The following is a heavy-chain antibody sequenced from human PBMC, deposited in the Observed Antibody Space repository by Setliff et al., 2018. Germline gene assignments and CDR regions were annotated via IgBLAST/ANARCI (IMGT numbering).Heavy chain of an antibody. V-gene: IGHV1-2*02. CDR1: GYTFTGYY. Sequence: ASVKVSCKASGYTFTGYYMHWVRQAPGQGLEWMGWINPNSGGTNYAQKFQGRVTITRNTSISTAYMELSSLRSEDTAVYYCARGRTVGATNRHRLYYFDYWGQGTLVTVSS. CDR3: ARGRTVGATNRHRLYYFDY. J-gene: IGHJ4*02. D-gene: IGHD1-26*01. CDR2: INPNSGGT.